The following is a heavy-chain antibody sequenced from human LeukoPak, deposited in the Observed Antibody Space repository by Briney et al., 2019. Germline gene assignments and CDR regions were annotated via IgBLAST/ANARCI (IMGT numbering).Heavy chain of an antibody. CDR2: IGGSGGGT. V-gene: IGHV3-23*01. D-gene: IGHD2-2*02. Sequence: GGSLRLSCAASGFTFSSYAMSWVRQAPGKGLEWVSAIGGSGGGTYYADSVKGRFTISRDNSKNTLYLQMNSLRAEDTAVYYCAKDIVVVPAAITAQSDWFDPWGQGTLVTVSS. CDR1: GFTFSSYA. CDR3: AKDIVVVPAAITAQSDWFDP. J-gene: IGHJ5*02.